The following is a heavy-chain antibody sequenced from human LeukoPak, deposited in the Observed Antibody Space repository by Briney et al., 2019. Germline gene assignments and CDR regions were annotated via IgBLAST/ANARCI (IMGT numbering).Heavy chain of an antibody. D-gene: IGHD3-10*01. CDR3: AKSSWFGELSPPCDY. V-gene: IGHV3-23*01. Sequence: GGSLRLSCAASGFTFSSYAMSWVRQAPGKGLEWVSAISGSGGSTYYADSVEGRFTISRDNTKNTLYLQMNSLRAEDTAVYYCAKSSWFGELSPPCDYWGQGTLVTVSS. CDR1: GFTFSSYA. CDR2: ISGSGGST. J-gene: IGHJ4*02.